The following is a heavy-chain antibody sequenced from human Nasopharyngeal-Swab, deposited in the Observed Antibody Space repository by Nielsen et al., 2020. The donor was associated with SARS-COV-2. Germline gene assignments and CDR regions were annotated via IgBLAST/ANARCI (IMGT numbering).Heavy chain of an antibody. CDR2: FDPEDGET. D-gene: IGHD6-25*01. Sequence: ASVKVSCKVSGYSLPELSMHWVRQAPGKGREGMGGFDPEDGETIYAQKFQGRVTMTEDPSTDTAYMELSSLRSEDTAVYYCATGGHSGVGYYMDVWGKGTTVTVSS. V-gene: IGHV1-24*01. J-gene: IGHJ6*03. CDR1: GYSLPELS. CDR3: ATGGHSGVGYYMDV.